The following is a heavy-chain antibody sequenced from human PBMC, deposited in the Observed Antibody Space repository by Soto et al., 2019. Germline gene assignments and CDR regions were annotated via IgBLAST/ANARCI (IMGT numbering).Heavy chain of an antibody. CDR3: ARGSSEAAAGTQYFQN. J-gene: IGHJ1*01. V-gene: IGHV4-31*03. D-gene: IGHD6-13*01. CDR2: IYYSGST. Sequence: SETLSLTCTVSGGSISSGGYYWSWIRQHPGKGLEWIGYIYYSGSTYYNPSLKSRVTISVDTSKNQFSLKLSSVTAADTAVYYCARGSSEAAAGTQYFQNWGQGTLVTVSS. CDR1: GGSISSGGYY.